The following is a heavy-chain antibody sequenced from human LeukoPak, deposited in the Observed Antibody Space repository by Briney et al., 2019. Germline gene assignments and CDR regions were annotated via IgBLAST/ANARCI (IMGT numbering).Heavy chain of an antibody. Sequence: GGSLRLSCTASGFTFGDYAMSWVRQAPGKGLEWVGFIRSKAYGGTTEYAASVKGRFTISRDDSKSIAYLQMNSLKTEDTAVYSCTRARNYYDSKDWGQGTLVTVSS. V-gene: IGHV3-49*04. D-gene: IGHD3-22*01. CDR1: GFTFGDYA. CDR3: TRARNYYDSKD. J-gene: IGHJ4*02. CDR2: IRSKAYGGTT.